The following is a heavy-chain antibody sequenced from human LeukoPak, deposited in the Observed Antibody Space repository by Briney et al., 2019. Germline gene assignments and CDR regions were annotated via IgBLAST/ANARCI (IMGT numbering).Heavy chain of an antibody. CDR2: ISYDGGNK. J-gene: IGHJ4*02. V-gene: IGHV3-30*03. D-gene: IGHD3-3*01. CDR3: ARSYYDFWSGYPDY. Sequence: PGGSLRLSCAASGFTFSSYGMHWVRQAPGKGLEWVAVISYDGGNKYYADSVKGRFTISRDNSKNTLYLQMNSLRAEDTAVYYCARSYYDFWSGYPDYWGQGTLVTVSS. CDR1: GFTFSSYG.